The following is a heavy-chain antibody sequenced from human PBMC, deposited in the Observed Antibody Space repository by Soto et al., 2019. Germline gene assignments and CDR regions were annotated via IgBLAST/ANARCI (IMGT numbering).Heavy chain of an antibody. CDR1: GGTFSSYA. Sequence: ASVKVSCKASGGTFSSYAISWVRQAPGQGLEWMGGIIPIFGTANYAQKFQGRVTITADESTSTAYMELSSLRSEETAEYYRGRRYGCLSHAFDIWRRGTMFRVSS. D-gene: IGHD1-1*01. CDR2: IIPIFGTA. CDR3: GRRYGCLSHAFDI. J-gene: IGHJ3*02. V-gene: IGHV1-69*13.